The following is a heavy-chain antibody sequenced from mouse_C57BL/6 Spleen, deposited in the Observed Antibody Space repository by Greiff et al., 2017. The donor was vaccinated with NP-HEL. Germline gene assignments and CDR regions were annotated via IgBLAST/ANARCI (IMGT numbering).Heavy chain of an antibody. CDR1: GYTFTSYW. D-gene: IGHD1-1*01. J-gene: IGHJ4*01. Sequence: VQLQQSGAELVRPGSSVKLSCKASGYTFTSYWMHWVKQRPIQGLEWIGNIDPSDSETHYNQKFKDKATLTVDKSSSTAYMQLSSLTSEDSAVYYCARRGYYGSSYDYYAMDYWGQGTSVTVSS. CDR2: IDPSDSET. V-gene: IGHV1-52*01. CDR3: ARRGYYGSSYDYYAMDY.